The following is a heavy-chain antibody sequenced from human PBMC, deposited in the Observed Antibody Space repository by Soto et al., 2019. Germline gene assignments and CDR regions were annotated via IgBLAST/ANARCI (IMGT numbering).Heavy chain of an antibody. CDR3: AQTYYNILTGPAPFDY. V-gene: IGHV2-5*02. CDR2: IYWDDDK. J-gene: IGHJ4*02. Sequence: SCPTLVNPTQTLTLTCTFSGFSLSTSGVGVGWIRQPPGKALEWLALIYWDDDKRYSPSLKSRLTITKDTSKNQVVLTMTNMDPVDTATYYCAQTYYNILTGPAPFDYWGQGTLVTVYS. D-gene: IGHD3-9*01. CDR1: GFSLSTSGVG.